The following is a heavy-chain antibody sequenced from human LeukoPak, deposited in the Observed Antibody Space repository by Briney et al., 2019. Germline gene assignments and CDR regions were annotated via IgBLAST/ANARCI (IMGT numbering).Heavy chain of an antibody. D-gene: IGHD2-15*01. Sequence: PSETLSLTCTVSGGSISSYYWSWIRQPPGKGLEWIGYIYYSGSTNYNPSLKSRVTISVDTSKNQFSLKLSSVTAADTAVYYCARGRYCSGGSCYEYNWFDPWGQGTLATVSS. J-gene: IGHJ5*02. CDR3: ARGRYCSGGSCYEYNWFDP. CDR2: IYYSGST. V-gene: IGHV4-59*01. CDR1: GGSISSYY.